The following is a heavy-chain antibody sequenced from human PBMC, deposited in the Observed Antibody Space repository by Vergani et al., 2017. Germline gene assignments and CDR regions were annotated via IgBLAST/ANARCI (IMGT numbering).Heavy chain of an antibody. D-gene: IGHD3-10*01. Sequence: QVQLVESGGGLVKPGGSLRLSCAASGFTFSSYSMNWVRQAPGQGLEWMGRIIPIFGTANYAQKFQGRVTITADESTSTAYMELSSLRSEDTAVYYCARDGSGYWGQGTLVTVSS. CDR1: GFTFSSYS. J-gene: IGHJ4*02. CDR2: IIPIFGTA. CDR3: ARDGSGY. V-gene: IGHV1-69*18.